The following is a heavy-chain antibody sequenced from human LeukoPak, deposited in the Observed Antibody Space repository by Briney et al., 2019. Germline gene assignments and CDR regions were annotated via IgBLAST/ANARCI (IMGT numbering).Heavy chain of an antibody. J-gene: IGHJ4*02. CDR3: ASSHYDSSGFDY. D-gene: IGHD3-22*01. V-gene: IGHV4-61*02. Sequence: SETLSLTCTVSGGSISSGSYYWRWIRQPAGKGLEWIGRIYTSGSTNYNPSLKSRVTISVDTSKNQFSLKLSSVTAADTAVYYCASSHYDSSGFDYWGQGTLVTVSS. CDR2: IYTSGST. CDR1: GGSISSGSYY.